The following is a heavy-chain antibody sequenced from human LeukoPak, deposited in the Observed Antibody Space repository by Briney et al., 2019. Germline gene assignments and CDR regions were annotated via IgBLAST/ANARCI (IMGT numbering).Heavy chain of an antibody. D-gene: IGHD2-21*02. CDR1: GYTFTSYA. CDR2: ISGCGGST. V-gene: IGHV3-23*01. CDR3: AKYERQVVTAILDYYYYMYV. J-gene: IGHJ6*03. Sequence: GASVRLSCKASGYTFTSYAMSWVRQAPGQGLEWISAISGCGGSTYYAHTVQGRVTISRDTSKNTVYLEMSSLRADDTAVYYFAKYERQVVTAILDYYYYMYVWGKGTTVTVS.